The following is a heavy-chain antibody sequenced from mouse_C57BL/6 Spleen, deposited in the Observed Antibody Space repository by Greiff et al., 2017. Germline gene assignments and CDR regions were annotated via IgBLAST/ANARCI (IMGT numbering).Heavy chain of an antibody. CDR1: GYTFTSYW. J-gene: IGHJ1*03. V-gene: IGHV1-53*01. D-gene: IGHD2-4*01. CDR2: INPSNGGT. Sequence: QVQLKQPGTELVKPGASVKLSCKASGYTFTSYWMHWVKQRPGQGLEWIGNINPSNGGTNYNEKFKSKATLTVDKSSSTAYMQLRSLTSEDSAVYYCARDDYDWYFDVWGTGTTVTVSS. CDR3: ARDDYDWYFDV.